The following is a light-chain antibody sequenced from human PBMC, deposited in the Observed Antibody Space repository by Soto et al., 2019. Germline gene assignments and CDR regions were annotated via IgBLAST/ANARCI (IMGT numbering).Light chain of an antibody. Sequence: QSVLTQPASVSGCPGQSITISCTGTSSDVGGYNYVAWYQQHPGKAPKLMIYDVSNRPSGVSNRFSGSKSGNTASLTISGLQAEDEGDYYCCSYTSSTTLLFGGGTQLTVL. V-gene: IGLV2-14*01. CDR2: DVS. J-gene: IGLJ2*01. CDR3: CSYTSSTTLL. CDR1: SSDVGGYNY.